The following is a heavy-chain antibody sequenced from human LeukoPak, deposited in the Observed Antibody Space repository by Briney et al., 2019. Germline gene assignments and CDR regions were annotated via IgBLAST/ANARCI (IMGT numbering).Heavy chain of an antibody. J-gene: IGHJ4*02. CDR1: GGSFSGYY. V-gene: IGHV4-34*01. D-gene: IGHD3-3*01. CDR3: ASMYYDFWSGYRFDY. CDR2: INHSGST. Sequence: SETLSLTCAVYGGSFSGYYWSWIRQPPGKGLEWIGEINHSGSTNYNPSLKSRVTISVDTSKNQFSLKLSSVTAADTAVYYRASMYYDFWSGYRFDYWGQGTLVTVSS.